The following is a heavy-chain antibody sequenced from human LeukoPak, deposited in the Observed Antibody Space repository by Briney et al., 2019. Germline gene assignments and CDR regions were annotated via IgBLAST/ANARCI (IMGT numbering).Heavy chain of an antibody. D-gene: IGHD3-22*01. CDR2: IYYSGST. Sequence: PSQTLSLTCTVSGGSISSSSYYWGWIRQPPGKGLEWIGYIYYSGSTNYNPSLKSRVTISVDTSKNQFSLKLSSVTAADTAVYYCARVDSSGYYYKVDYWGQGTLVTVSS. CDR1: GGSISSSSYY. V-gene: IGHV4-61*05. CDR3: ARVDSSGYYYKVDY. J-gene: IGHJ4*02.